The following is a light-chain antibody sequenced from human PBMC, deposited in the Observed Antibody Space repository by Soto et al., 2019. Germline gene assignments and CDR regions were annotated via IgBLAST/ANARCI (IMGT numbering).Light chain of an antibody. CDR1: ENIKNW. Sequence: DVQMTHSPSTLAASVGDRVTITCRASENIKNWLAWYQQTPGKAPKVFISDASRLETRVTSRLSGSGYGTDFSFTMTSLKTDDFGTYHCQQYDVHPTTFGQATKEDIK. V-gene: IGKV1-5*01. J-gene: IGKJ1*01. CDR2: DAS. CDR3: QQYDVHPTT.